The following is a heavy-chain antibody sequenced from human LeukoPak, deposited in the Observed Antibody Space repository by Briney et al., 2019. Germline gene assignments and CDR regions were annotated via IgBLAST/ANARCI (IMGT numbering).Heavy chain of an antibody. Sequence: ASVKVSCKASGGTFSSYGISWVRQAPGQGLEWMGWISAYNGNTNYAQKLQGRVTMTTDTSTSTAYMELRSLRSDDTAVYYCARIMAAGGLENYGMDVWGQGTTVTVSS. CDR1: GGTFSSYG. V-gene: IGHV1-18*01. CDR2: ISAYNGNT. J-gene: IGHJ6*02. CDR3: ARIMAAGGLENYGMDV. D-gene: IGHD6-13*01.